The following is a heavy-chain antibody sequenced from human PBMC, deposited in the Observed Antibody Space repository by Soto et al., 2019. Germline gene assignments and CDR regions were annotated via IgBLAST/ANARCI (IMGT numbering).Heavy chain of an antibody. CDR2: INPNSGGT. V-gene: IGHV1-2*02. CDR1: GYTFTGNY. Sequence: QVELVQSGAEVKKPGASVKVTCEASGYTFTGNYIHWVRQAPGQGLECMGWINPNSGGTIYAQKFQGRVTMPRYTSISTAYRELTRLTSDDTAVYYCARGGFGTSSRNDYGGQGTLVTVSS. CDR3: ARGGFGTSSRNDY. J-gene: IGHJ4*02. D-gene: IGHD6-6*01.